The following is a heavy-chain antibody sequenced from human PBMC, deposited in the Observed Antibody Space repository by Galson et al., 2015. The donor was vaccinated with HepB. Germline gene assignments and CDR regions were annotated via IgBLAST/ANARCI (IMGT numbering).Heavy chain of an antibody. Sequence: SLRLSCAASGFTFSSYAMSWVRQAPGKGLEWVSAISGSGGSTYYADSVKGRFTISRDNSKNTLYLQINSLRAEDTAVYYCAKTVRQWLEKYYFDYWGQGTLVTVSS. CDR3: AKTVRQWLEKYYFDY. J-gene: IGHJ4*02. CDR2: ISGSGGST. V-gene: IGHV3-23*01. D-gene: IGHD6-19*01. CDR1: GFTFSSYA.